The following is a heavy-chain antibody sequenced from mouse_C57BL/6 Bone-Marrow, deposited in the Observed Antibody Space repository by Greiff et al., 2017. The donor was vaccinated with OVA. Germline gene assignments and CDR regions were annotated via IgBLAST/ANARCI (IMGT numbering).Heavy chain of an antibody. V-gene: IGHV5-6*01. Sequence: EVKLMESGGDLVKPGGSLKLSCAASGFTFSSYGMSWVRQTPDKRLEWVATISSGGSYTYYPDSVKGRFTISRDNAKNTLYLQMSSLKSEDTAMYYCAIPLYYGNSYWYFDVWGTGTTVTVSS. CDR2: ISSGGSYT. CDR3: AIPLYYGNSYWYFDV. J-gene: IGHJ1*03. D-gene: IGHD2-1*01. CDR1: GFTFSSYG.